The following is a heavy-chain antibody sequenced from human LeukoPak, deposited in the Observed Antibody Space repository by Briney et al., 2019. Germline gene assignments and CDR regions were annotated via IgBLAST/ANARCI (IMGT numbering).Heavy chain of an antibody. CDR2: ISSSSSTI. V-gene: IGHV3-48*04. CDR1: GFTFSSYS. CDR3: ARILSGSQYYYGMDV. J-gene: IGHJ6*02. D-gene: IGHD1-26*01. Sequence: GGSLRLSCAASGFTFSSYSMNWVRQAPGKGLEWVSYISSSSSTIYYADSVKGRFTISRDNAKNSLYLQMNSLRAEDTAVYYCARILSGSQYYYGMDVWGQGTTVTVSS.